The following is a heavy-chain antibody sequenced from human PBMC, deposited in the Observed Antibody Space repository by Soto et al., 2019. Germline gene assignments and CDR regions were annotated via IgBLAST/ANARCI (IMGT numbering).Heavy chain of an antibody. Sequence: PGGSLSLSCAASGFTFSSYAMSWVRQAPGKGLEWVSAISGSGGSTYYADSVKGRFTISRDNSKNTLYLQMNSLRAEDTAVYYCAKELELGYYYYGMDVWGQGTTVTVSS. CDR3: AKELELGYYYYGMDV. CDR1: GFTFSSYA. D-gene: IGHD1-7*01. V-gene: IGHV3-23*01. CDR2: ISGSGGST. J-gene: IGHJ6*02.